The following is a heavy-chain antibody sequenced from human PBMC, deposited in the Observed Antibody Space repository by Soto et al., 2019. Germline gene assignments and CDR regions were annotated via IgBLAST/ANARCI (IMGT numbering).Heavy chain of an antibody. CDR1: GDSISGYY. CDR3: AKYRRTDAEGYTFDY. D-gene: IGHD2-15*01. Sequence: LSLTCTVSGDSISGYYWSWIRQPPGKGLEWIGYIYYSGSTNYNPSLKGRVTMSVDTSKNQFSLKLTSVTAADTAMYFCAKYRRTDAEGYTFDYWGQGALVTVSS. J-gene: IGHJ4*02. CDR2: IYYSGST. V-gene: IGHV4-59*01.